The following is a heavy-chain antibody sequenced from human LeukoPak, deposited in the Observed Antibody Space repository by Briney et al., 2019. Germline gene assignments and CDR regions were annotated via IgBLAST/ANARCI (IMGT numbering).Heavy chain of an antibody. V-gene: IGHV3-23*01. CDR3: AKRGVVIRVILVGFHKEAYYFDS. D-gene: IGHD3-22*01. CDR2: LSGSGGST. CDR1: GITLSNYG. J-gene: IGHJ4*02. Sequence: PGGSLRLSCAVSGITLSNYGMTWVRQAPGKGLEWVAGLSGSGGSTNYADSVKGPFTISRDNAKNTLYLQMNSLRAEDTAVYFCAKRGVVIRVILVGFHKEAYYFDSWGQGVLVTVSS.